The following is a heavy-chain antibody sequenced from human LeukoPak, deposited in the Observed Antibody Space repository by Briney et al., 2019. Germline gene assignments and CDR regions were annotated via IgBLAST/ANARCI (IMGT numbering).Heavy chain of an antibody. D-gene: IGHD3-22*01. V-gene: IGHV3-7*01. CDR2: IKQDGSEK. J-gene: IGHJ6*02. CDR1: GFTFSNYW. Sequence: GGSLRLSCAASGFTFSNYWMSWVRQAPGKGLEWVANIKQDGSEKYYVDSVKGRLTISRDNAKYSLFLHMNSLRAEDTAVYYCARVGYYESSGYYSRPTYYYYGMDVWGQGTTVTVSS. CDR3: ARVGYYESSGYYSRPTYYYYGMDV.